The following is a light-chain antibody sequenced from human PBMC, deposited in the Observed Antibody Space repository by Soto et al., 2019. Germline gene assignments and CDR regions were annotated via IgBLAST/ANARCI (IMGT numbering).Light chain of an antibody. CDR3: QQYNNWPRT. CDR1: QSFSSN. V-gene: IGKV3-15*01. J-gene: IGKJ5*01. Sequence: EIVMTQSPAPLSVSPGERATLSCRASQSFSSNLAWYQQKPGQAPRLLIYGASTRATGVPARFSGSGSGTEFTLTIGSLQSEDFAVYYCQQYNNWPRTFGQGTRLEIK. CDR2: GAS.